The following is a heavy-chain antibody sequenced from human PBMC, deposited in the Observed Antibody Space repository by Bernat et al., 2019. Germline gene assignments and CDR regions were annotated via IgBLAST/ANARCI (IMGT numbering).Heavy chain of an antibody. CDR2: ISYDGNSK. V-gene: IGHV3-30-3*01. J-gene: IGHJ4*02. Sequence: QVHLVESGGGVVQSGRSLRVSCAAPGFTFTNFAIHWVRQAPGKGLEWVAVISYDGNSKCYANSVKGRFIITRDNSKNTLYLEMNGLGPDDTAVYYCVRDLGPSSLGSGWPICCWDQGTQVTVSS. CDR1: GFTFTNFA. D-gene: IGHD6-19*01. CDR3: VRDLGPSSLGSGWPICC.